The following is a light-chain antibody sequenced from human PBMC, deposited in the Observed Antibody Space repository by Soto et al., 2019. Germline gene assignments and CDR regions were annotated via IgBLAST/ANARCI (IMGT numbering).Light chain of an antibody. CDR1: RSVSSN. J-gene: IGKJ1*01. Sequence: EIVMTQSPATLSVSPWERATLSCRASRSVSSNLAWYQQKPGQAPCLLIYGASTRATGIPARFSGGGSGAEYTLTISSLQSEDFAVYYCQQYDKWPRTFGQGTKVDIK. V-gene: IGKV3-15*01. CDR2: GAS. CDR3: QQYDKWPRT.